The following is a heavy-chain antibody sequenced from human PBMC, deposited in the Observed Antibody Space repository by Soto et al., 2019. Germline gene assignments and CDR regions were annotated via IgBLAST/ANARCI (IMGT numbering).Heavy chain of an antibody. D-gene: IGHD2-2*01. CDR3: ARELGNLIVPAAFDY. CDR2: INPSGGST. Sequence: ASVKVSCKASGYTFTSYYMHWVRQAPGQGLEWMGIINPSGGSTSYAQKFQGRVTMTRDTSTSTVYMELSSLRSEDTAVYYCARELGNLIVPAAFDYWGQGTLVTVSS. CDR1: GYTFTSYY. J-gene: IGHJ4*02. V-gene: IGHV1-46*01.